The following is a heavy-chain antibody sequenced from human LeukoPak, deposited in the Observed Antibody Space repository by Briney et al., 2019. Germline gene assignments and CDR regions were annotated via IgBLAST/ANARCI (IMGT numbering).Heavy chain of an antibody. CDR2: INWNSGSI. V-gene: IGHV3-9*01. Sequence: SLRLSCAASGFRFDESDMHWVRQAPGKGPEWVSGINWNSGSIAYANSVRGRFAISRDNANNSLSLQMNSLRVEDTAFYYCARGGYTSSWDYFDFWGQGNLVSVSS. CDR3: ARGGYTSSWDYFDF. J-gene: IGHJ4*02. CDR1: GFRFDESD. D-gene: IGHD6-13*01.